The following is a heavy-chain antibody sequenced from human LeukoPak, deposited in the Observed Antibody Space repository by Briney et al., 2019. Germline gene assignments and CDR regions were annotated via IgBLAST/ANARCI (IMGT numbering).Heavy chain of an antibody. CDR1: GFTFSSYA. Sequence: HPGGSLRLSCAASGFTFSSYAMHWVRQAPGKGLEWVAVISYDGSNKYYADSVKGRFTISRDNAKNSLYLQMNSLRAEDTAMYYCARDTRGESDYWGHGTLVTVSS. CDR3: ARDTRGESDY. J-gene: IGHJ4*01. CDR2: ISYDGSNK. V-gene: IGHV3-30-3*01. D-gene: IGHD2-2*01.